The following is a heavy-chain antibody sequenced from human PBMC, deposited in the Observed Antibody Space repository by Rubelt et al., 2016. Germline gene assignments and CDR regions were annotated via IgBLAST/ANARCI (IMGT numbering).Heavy chain of an antibody. V-gene: IGHV4-39*01. CDR3: ARQHQYSSWSLNWFDP. CDR2: IYYRGST. Sequence: QVQLQESGPGLVKPSETLSLTCTVSGGSVSSGSYYWGWIRQPPGKGLEWIGSIYYRGSTYYNPSLRGRVPFAVATSKNQFSLKLSSVTAADTAVYYCARQHQYSSWSLNWFDPWGQGTLVTVSS. D-gene: IGHD6-6*01. J-gene: IGHJ5*02. CDR1: GGSVSSGSYY.